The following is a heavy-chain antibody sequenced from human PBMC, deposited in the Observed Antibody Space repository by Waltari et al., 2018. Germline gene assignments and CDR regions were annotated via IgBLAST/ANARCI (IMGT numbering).Heavy chain of an antibody. CDR2: IYSGGSST. Sequence: EVQLLESGGGLVQPGGSLRLSCAASGFTFSSYAMSWVRQAPGKGLEWVSVIYSGGSSTYYADSVKGRFTNSRDNSKNTRYLQRNRLGAEETAVFYWAKDSRGGGVWSGYYLDYWGQGTLVTVSS. D-gene: IGHD3-3*01. J-gene: IGHJ4*02. V-gene: IGHV3-23*03. CDR3: AKDSRGGGVWSGYYLDY. CDR1: GFTFSSYA.